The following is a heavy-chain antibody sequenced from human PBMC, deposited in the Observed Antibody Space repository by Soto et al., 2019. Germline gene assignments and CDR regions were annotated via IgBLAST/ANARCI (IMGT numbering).Heavy chain of an antibody. CDR3: AKDLSGVMVIDATQGFDS. CDR1: GFNFYSHG. V-gene: IGHV3-30*18. D-gene: IGHD2-15*01. CDR2: ISYDGSNK. J-gene: IGHJ4*02. Sequence: QVQLVESGGRVVQPGRSLRLSCATSGFNFYSHGMHWVRQSPGKGLEWVAVISYDGSNKYYMESVKGRFTISRDNSKNTLSLQMNSLRAEDTAVYYCAKDLSGVMVIDATQGFDSWGQGTLVTVSS.